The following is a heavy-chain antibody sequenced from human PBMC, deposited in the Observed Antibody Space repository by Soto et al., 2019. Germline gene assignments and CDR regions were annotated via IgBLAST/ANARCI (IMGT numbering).Heavy chain of an antibody. CDR2: ISSSGSTI. V-gene: IGHV3-11*01. CDR3: ARIPARDYGAFDI. CDR1: GFTFSDYY. D-gene: IGHD2-2*01. Sequence: GSLRLSCAASGFTFSDYYMSWIRQAPGKGLEWVSYISSSGSTIYYADSVKGRFTISRDNAKNSLYLQMNSLRAEDTAMYYCARIPARDYGAFDIWGQGTMVTVSS. J-gene: IGHJ3*02.